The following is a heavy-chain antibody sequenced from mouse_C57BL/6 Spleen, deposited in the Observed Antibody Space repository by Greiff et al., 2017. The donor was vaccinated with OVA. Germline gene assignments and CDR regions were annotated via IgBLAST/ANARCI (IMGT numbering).Heavy chain of an antibody. CDR2: IYPGSGNT. CDR1: GYSFTSYY. D-gene: IGHD1-1*01. CDR3: AGGYGSSYYFDY. Sequence: VQLQQSGPELVKPGASVKISCKASGYSFTSYYIHWVKQRPGQGLEWIGWIYPGSGNTKYNEKFKGKATLTADTSSSTAYMQLSSLTSEDSAVYYCAGGYGSSYYFDYWGQGTTRTVSS. J-gene: IGHJ2*01. V-gene: IGHV1-66*01.